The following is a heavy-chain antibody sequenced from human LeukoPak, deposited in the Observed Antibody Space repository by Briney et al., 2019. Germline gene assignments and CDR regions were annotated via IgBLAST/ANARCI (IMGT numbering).Heavy chain of an antibody. CDR2: ISASGDST. D-gene: IGHD6-19*01. V-gene: IGHV3-23*01. CDR3: AKDQSTGYSSGWYWIS. J-gene: IGHJ4*02. Sequence: GTLTLSCAASGFPLRTYGMSWVRQAPGKGLEWVSGISASGDSTYYADSVKGRFTISRDNSKNTLYLQMNSLRAEDTAVYYCAKDQSTGYSSGWYWISWGQGTLVTVSS. CDR1: GFPLRTYG.